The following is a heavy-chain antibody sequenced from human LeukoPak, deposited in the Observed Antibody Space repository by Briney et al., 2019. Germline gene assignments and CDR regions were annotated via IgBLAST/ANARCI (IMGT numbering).Heavy chain of an antibody. CDR3: ARGTDGYDTPFGY. V-gene: IGHV4-59*01. CDR1: GGSISSYY. J-gene: IGHJ4*02. CDR2: IYYSGST. D-gene: IGHD5-24*01. Sequence: PSETLSLTCTVSGGSISSYYWSWIRQPPGKGLEWIGYIYYSGSTNYNPSLKSRVTISVDTSKNQFSLKLSSVTAADTAVYYCARGTDGYDTPFGYWGQGTLVTVSS.